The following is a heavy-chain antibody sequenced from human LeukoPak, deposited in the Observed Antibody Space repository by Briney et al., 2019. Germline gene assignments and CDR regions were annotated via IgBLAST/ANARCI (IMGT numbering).Heavy chain of an antibody. V-gene: IGHV1-24*01. Sequence: VKVSCKVSGYTLTELSMHWVRQAPGKGLEWMGGFDPEDGETIYAQKFQGRVTMTEDTSTDTAYMELSSLRSEDTAVYYCATDREVVAAAASDAFDIWGRGTMVTVSS. J-gene: IGHJ3*02. CDR3: ATDREVVAAAASDAFDI. CDR1: GYTLTELS. D-gene: IGHD6-13*01. CDR2: FDPEDGET.